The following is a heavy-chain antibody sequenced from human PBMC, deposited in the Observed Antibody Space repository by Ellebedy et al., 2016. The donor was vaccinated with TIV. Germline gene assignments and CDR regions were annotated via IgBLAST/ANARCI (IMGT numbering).Heavy chain of an antibody. CDR2: INQDGSEK. CDR1: GFSFSNYW. D-gene: IGHD4-17*01. Sequence: GESLKISCAASGFSFSNYWMSWVRQAPGKGLEWVANINQDGSEKYYVDSVKGRFTISRDNAKDSLYLQMNSVRAEDAAVYYCATDGSYGDYRSPTHAFVMWGQGTMVIVSS. J-gene: IGHJ3*02. V-gene: IGHV3-7*01. CDR3: ATDGSYGDYRSPTHAFVM.